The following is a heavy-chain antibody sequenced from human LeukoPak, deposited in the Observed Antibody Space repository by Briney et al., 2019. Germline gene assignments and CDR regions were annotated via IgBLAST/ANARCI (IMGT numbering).Heavy chain of an antibody. D-gene: IGHD5-24*01. CDR1: GYTFTGYY. V-gene: IGHV1-2*02. CDR3: ARDGTGVYNLVQY. CDR2: INPNSGGT. J-gene: IGHJ4*02. Sequence: ASVKVSCKASGYTFTGYYMHWVRQAPGQGLAWMGWINPNSGGTNYAQKFQGRVTMTRDTSISAVYMELSRLRSDDTAVYYCARDGTGVYNLVQYWGQGTLVTVSS.